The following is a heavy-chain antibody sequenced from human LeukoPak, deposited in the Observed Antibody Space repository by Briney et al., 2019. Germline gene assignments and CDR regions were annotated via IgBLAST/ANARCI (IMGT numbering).Heavy chain of an antibody. D-gene: IGHD5-24*01. CDR1: GFTFSSYA. CDR2: ISYDGSNK. V-gene: IGHV3-30*04. Sequence: GRSLRLSCAASGFTFSSYAMHWVRQAPGKGLEWVAVISYDGSNKYYADSVKGRFTISRDNSKNTLYLQMNSLRAEDTAVYYCARVSPRTELAEYYFDYWGQGTLVTVSS. CDR3: ARVSPRTELAEYYFDY. J-gene: IGHJ4*02.